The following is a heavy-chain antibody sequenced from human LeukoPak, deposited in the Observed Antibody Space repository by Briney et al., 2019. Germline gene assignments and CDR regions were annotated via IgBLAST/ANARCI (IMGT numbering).Heavy chain of an antibody. CDR2: IYSGGST. V-gene: IGHV3-53*01. D-gene: IGHD2-15*01. J-gene: IGHJ4*02. CDR3: ARDYCSGGSCYGYFDY. Sequence: GGSLRLSCAASGFTFSSAWMSWVRQAPGKGLEWVSVIYSGGSTYYADSVKGRFTISRDNSKNTLYLQMNSLRAEDTAVYYCARDYCSGGSCYGYFDYWGQGTLVTVSS. CDR1: GFTFSSAW.